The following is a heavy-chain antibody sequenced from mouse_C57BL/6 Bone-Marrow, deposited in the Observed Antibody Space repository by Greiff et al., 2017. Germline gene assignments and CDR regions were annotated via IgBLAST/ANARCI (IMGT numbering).Heavy chain of an antibody. Sequence: VQLQQPGAELVKPGASVKMSCKASGYTFTSYWITWVKQRPGQGLEWIGDIYPGSGSTKYNEKFKSKATLTVDTSSSTAYMQRSSLTSEDSAVYYSAKTQLGRYAMDYWGQGTSVTVSS. CDR2: IYPGSGST. CDR3: AKTQLGRYAMDY. J-gene: IGHJ4*01. D-gene: IGHD4-1*02. V-gene: IGHV1-55*01. CDR1: GYTFTSYW.